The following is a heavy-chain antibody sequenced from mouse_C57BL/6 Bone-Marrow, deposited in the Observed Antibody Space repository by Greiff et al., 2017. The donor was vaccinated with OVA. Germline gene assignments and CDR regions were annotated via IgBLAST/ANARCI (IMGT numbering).Heavy chain of an antibody. J-gene: IGHJ2*01. CDR2: ISSGGSYT. V-gene: IGHV5-6*01. D-gene: IGHD4-1*01. Sequence: EVQLVESGGDLVKPGGSLKLSCAASGFTFSSYGMSWVRQTPDKRLEWVATISSGGSYTYYPDSVKGRFTISRDNAKNTLYLQMSSLKSEDTAMYYCARRDNWNFDYWGQGTTLTVSS. CDR3: ARRDNWNFDY. CDR1: GFTFSSYG.